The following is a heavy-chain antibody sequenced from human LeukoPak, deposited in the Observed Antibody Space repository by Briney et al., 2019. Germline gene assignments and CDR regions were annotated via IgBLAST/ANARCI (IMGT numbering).Heavy chain of an antibody. D-gene: IGHD3-3*01. CDR3: ARGSVLRFLEWPSYYYYGMDV. CDR2: FDPEDGET. CDR1: GYTLTELS. Sequence: ASVKVSCKVSGYTLTELSMHWVRQAPGKGLEWMGGFDPEDGETIYAQKFQGRVTMTEDTSTDTAYMELSSLRSDDTAVYYCARGSVLRFLEWPSYYYYGMDVWGQGTTVTVSS. J-gene: IGHJ6*02. V-gene: IGHV1-24*01.